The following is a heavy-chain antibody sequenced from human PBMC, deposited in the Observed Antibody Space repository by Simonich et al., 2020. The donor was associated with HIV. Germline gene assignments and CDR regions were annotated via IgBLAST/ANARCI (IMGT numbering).Heavy chain of an antibody. CDR2: ISSSSSYI. J-gene: IGHJ4*02. CDR1: GFTFSSYS. V-gene: IGHV3-21*01. D-gene: IGHD2-2*01. CDR3: ARDGRKGSSTSCSDY. Sequence: EVQLVESGGGLVKRGGSLRLSCAASGFTFSSYSMNWVRQAPGKGLEWVSSISSSSSYIYYADSVKGRFTISRDNAKNSLYLQMNSLRAEDTAVYYCARDGRKGSSTSCSDYWGQGTLVTVSS.